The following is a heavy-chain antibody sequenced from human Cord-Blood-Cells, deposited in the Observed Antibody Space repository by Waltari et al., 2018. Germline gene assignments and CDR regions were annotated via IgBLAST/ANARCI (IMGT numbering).Heavy chain of an antibody. J-gene: IGHJ6*02. CDR3: ARGAGGMDV. CDR2: INHSGST. D-gene: IGHD3-10*01. V-gene: IGHV4-34*01. CDR1: GGSFSVYY. Sequence: QVQLQQWGAGLLKPSETLSLTCAVYGGSFSVYYWSWIRQPPGKGLEWIGEINHSGSTNYNPSLKSRVTISVDTSKNQFSLKLSSVTAADTAVYYCARGAGGMDVWGQGTTVTVSS.